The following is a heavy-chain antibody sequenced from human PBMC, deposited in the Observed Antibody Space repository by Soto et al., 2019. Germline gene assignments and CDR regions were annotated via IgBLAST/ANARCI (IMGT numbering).Heavy chain of an antibody. J-gene: IGHJ4*02. CDR3: ARYNSYAIDY. D-gene: IGHD2-8*01. V-gene: IGHV4-59*01. CDR2: IHYSGTT. CDR1: GTSISSYY. Sequence: LSLTCTVSGTSISSYYWSWIRQPPGKGLEWIANIHYSGTTNYIPSLASRVTLSVDTSKNQFSLKMTSVTAADRAMYFCARYNSYAIDYWGQGTLVTVSS.